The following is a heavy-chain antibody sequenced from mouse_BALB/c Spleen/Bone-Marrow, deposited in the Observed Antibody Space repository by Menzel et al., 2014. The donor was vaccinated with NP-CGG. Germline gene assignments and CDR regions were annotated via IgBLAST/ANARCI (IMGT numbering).Heavy chain of an antibody. CDR3: TRAAISTVVAETMDY. CDR2: IYPGSGST. V-gene: IGHV1S22*01. J-gene: IGHJ4*01. D-gene: IGHD1-1*01. Sequence: LQQSGSELVRPGASVKLSCKASGYTFTSYCMHWVKQRPGQGLEWIGNIYPGSGSTNYDEKFKNKATLTVDTSSSTAYMHPNRLTPEDSGVYYCTRAAISTVVAETMDYWGQGTSVTVSS. CDR1: GYTFTSYC.